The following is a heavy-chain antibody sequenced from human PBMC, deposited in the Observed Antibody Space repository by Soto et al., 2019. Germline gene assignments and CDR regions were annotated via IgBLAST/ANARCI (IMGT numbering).Heavy chain of an antibody. V-gene: IGHV3-53*01. CDR3: VRNYYDSGGGFDC. CDR2: IYNDGST. CDR1: GFTVSSNY. D-gene: IGHD3-22*01. J-gene: IGHJ4*02. Sequence: EVQLVESGGGLIQPGGSLRLSCAASGFTVSSNYMSWVRQAPGKGLEWVSVIYNDGSTYYADSVKGRFTISRDNSKNTLYLQMNSLRAEDTAVYYCVRNYYDSGGGFDCWGQGTLVTVSS.